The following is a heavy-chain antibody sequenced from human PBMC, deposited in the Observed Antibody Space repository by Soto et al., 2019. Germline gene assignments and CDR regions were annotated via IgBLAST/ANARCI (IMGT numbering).Heavy chain of an antibody. D-gene: IGHD1-1*01. V-gene: IGHV3-30*03. CDR3: ATGLRNGKLQNCEFDI. CDR2: ISFDGRDK. Sequence: QVQLVESGGGVVQPGRSLRLSCAASGFTFSTFDMHWVRQAPGKGLEWVASISFDGRDKYYADSVKSRFTISRDSPKNTLYVQMDSLRVEDTALYYCATGLRNGKLQNCEFDIWGQGTLVTVSS. J-gene: IGHJ4*02. CDR1: GFTFSTFD.